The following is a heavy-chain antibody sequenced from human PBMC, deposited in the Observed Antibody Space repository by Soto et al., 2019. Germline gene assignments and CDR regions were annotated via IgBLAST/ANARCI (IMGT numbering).Heavy chain of an antibody. D-gene: IGHD3-10*01. CDR3: AKGSPYGSVAFDI. CDR2: ITRSSSTT. J-gene: IGHJ3*02. V-gene: IGHV3-48*01. Sequence: GGSLRLSCVASGFSFSSYSMNWVRQAPGKGLEWVSYITRSSSTTYYADSVKGRFTISRDNAKNSLYLQMNSLRTEDTALYYCAKGSPYGSVAFDIWGQGTMVTVS. CDR1: GFSFSSYS.